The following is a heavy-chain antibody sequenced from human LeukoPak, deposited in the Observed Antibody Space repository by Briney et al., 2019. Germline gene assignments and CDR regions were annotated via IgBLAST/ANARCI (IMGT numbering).Heavy chain of an antibody. CDR2: INTDGSST. CDR1: GFTFTRYW. Sequence: GGSLRLSCAASGFTFTRYWMHWVRQAPGKGLVWVSRINTDGSSTAYADSVKGRFTIPRDNAKNTVYLQMNSLRAEDTAVYYCARVQNEWQLLPGFDYWGQGTLVTVSS. V-gene: IGHV3-74*01. J-gene: IGHJ4*02. D-gene: IGHD1-26*01. CDR3: ARVQNEWQLLPGFDY.